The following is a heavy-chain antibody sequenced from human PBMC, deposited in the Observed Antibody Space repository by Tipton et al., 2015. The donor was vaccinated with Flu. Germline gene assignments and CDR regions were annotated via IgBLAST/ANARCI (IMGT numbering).Heavy chain of an antibody. CDR3: ARALPVFMAAAGNGAFDI. CDR2: IYHSGHA. V-gene: IGHV4-39*07. J-gene: IGHJ3*02. Sequence: LRLSCTVSGGSISNTMYYWGWIRQSPGRGLDWIGSIYHSGHAYYNPSLGSRVAISVDTSKNRFSLTPTSVTAADTAVYYCARALPVFMAAAGNGAFDIWGQSTLVSVSS. CDR1: GGSISNTMYY. D-gene: IGHD6-13*01.